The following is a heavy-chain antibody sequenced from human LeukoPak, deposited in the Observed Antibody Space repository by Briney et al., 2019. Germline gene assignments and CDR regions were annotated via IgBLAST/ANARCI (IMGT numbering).Heavy chain of an antibody. D-gene: IGHD2-15*01. J-gene: IGHJ4*02. CDR2: IYYSGST. CDR3: ARCPTSGGRCYEFDY. CDR1: GGSFSTYY. V-gene: IGHV4-59*01. Sequence: PSETLSLTCTVSGGSFSTYYWSWIRQPPGKGLEWIGYIYYSGSTDYNPSLKSRVTMSLDTSKNQFSLKLSSVTAADTAVYYCARCPTSGGRCYEFDYWGQGTLVTVSS.